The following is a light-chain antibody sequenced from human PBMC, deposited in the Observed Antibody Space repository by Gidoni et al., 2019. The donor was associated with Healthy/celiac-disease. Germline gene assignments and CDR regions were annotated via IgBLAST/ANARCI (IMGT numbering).Light chain of an antibody. CDR3: QQSYSTSYT. V-gene: IGKV1-39*01. CDR1: QSISSY. Sequence: DIQMTQSPSSLSASVGDRVTITCRASQSISSYLNWYQQKPGKAPKLLIYAASSLQSGVPSRFSGSGSGTDFTRTISSLQPEDFATYYCQQSYSTSYTFXQXTKLEIK. J-gene: IGKJ2*01. CDR2: AAS.